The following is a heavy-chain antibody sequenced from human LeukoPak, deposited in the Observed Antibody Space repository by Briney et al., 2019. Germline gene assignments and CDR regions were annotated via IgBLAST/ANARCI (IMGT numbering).Heavy chain of an antibody. D-gene: IGHD6-19*01. V-gene: IGHV5-51*01. J-gene: IGHJ4*02. CDR1: GYSFSNYW. Sequence: GESLKISCMGSGYSFSNYWIGWVRQLPGKGLEWMGIIYPDESNIRYSPSFQGQVTMSVDKSISTAYLQWSSLKASDTAIYYCARHEGGGWYIDYWGQGTLVTVSS. CDR2: IYPDESNI. CDR3: ARHEGGGWYIDY.